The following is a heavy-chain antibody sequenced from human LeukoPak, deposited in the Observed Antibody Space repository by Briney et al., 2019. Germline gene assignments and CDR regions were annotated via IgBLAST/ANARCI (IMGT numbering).Heavy chain of an antibody. V-gene: IGHV3-23*01. D-gene: IGHD2-2*01. Sequence: GGSLGLSCAASGFTFSSYAMSWVRQAPGKGLEWVSAISGSGGSTYYADSVKGRFTISRDNSKNTLYLQMNSLRAEDTAVYYCAKDLDVVPAAIFVYWGQGTLVTVSS. J-gene: IGHJ4*02. CDR3: AKDLDVVPAAIFVY. CDR1: GFTFSSYA. CDR2: ISGSGGST.